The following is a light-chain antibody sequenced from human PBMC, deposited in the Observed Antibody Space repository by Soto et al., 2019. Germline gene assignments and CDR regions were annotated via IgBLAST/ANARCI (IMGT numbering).Light chain of an antibody. CDR1: QSVDSTY. CDR3: QHFVNSLTWT. CDR2: GAS. Sequence: EIVLTQSPGTLSLSPLERANLXCRASQSVDSTYLAWYQQKPDQSPRLLIYGASSRATGVPDRFSGGGSGTDFTLTISRLEPEDFAVYYCQHFVNSLTWTFGQGTKVDIK. V-gene: IGKV3-20*01. J-gene: IGKJ1*01.